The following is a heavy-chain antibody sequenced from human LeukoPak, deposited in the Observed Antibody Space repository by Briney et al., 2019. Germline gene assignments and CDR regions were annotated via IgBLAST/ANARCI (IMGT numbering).Heavy chain of an antibody. J-gene: IGHJ4*02. D-gene: IGHD6-13*01. CDR3: AKSGYSSSWPFDD. CDR1: GFTFSSYG. Sequence: PGGSLRLSCAASGFTFSSYGMGWVRQAPGKGLEWASSISGSGSTTYYADSVKGRFTISRDNSNNTLHLQMNSLRAEDTAVYSCAKSGYSSSWPFDDWGQGTLVTVSS. V-gene: IGHV3-23*01. CDR2: ISGSGSTT.